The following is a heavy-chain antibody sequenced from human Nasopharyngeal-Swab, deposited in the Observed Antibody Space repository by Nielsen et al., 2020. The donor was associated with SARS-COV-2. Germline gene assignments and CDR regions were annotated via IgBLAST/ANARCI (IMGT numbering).Heavy chain of an antibody. CDR1: GGSVSSGSYY. CDR3: AGNSAYVLRSPSYYYGMDV. CDR2: IYYSGST. D-gene: IGHD3-3*01. J-gene: IGHJ6*02. V-gene: IGHV4-61*01. Sequence: SETLSLTCTVSGGSVSSGSYYWSWIRQPPGKGLEWIGYIYYSGSTNYNPSLKSRVTISVDTSKNQFSLKLSSVTAADTAVYYCAGNSAYVLRSPSYYYGMDVWGQGATVTVSS.